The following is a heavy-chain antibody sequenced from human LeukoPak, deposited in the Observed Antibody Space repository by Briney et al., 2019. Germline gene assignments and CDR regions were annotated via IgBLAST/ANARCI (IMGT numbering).Heavy chain of an antibody. Sequence: GASVKVSCKASGYTFTSYAMSWVRQAPGQGLEWMGWINTNTGNPTYARGFTGRFVFSLDTSVSTAYLQISSLKAEDTAVYYCASATYYYDRSGYYPSFDYWAQGPLVNVSS. D-gene: IGHD3-22*01. CDR2: INTNTGNP. CDR1: GYTFTSYA. J-gene: IGHJ4*02. CDR3: ASATYYYDRSGYYPSFDY. V-gene: IGHV7-4-1*02.